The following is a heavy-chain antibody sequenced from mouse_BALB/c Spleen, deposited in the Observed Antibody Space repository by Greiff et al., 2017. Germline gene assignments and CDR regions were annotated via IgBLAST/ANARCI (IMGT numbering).Heavy chain of an antibody. V-gene: IGHV5-4*02. D-gene: IGHD2-1*01. Sequence: EVQGVESGGGLVKPGGSLKLSCAASGFTFSDYYMYWVRQTPEKRLEWVATISDGGSYTYYPDSVKGRFTISRDNAKNNLYLQMSSLKSEDTAMYYCARNAGNGAMDYWGQGTSVTVSS. CDR3: ARNAGNGAMDY. CDR2: ISDGGSYT. CDR1: GFTFSDYY. J-gene: IGHJ4*01.